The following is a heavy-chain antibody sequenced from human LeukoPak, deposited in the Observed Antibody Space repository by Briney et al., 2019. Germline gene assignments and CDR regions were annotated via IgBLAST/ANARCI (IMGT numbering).Heavy chain of an antibody. V-gene: IGHV3-74*01. D-gene: IGHD3-3*01. J-gene: IGHJ4*02. Sequence: GGSLRLSCAASGFTFSSYWMHWVRQAPGKGLEWDSRINTDGSSTTYADSVKGRFTISRDNAKSTLYLQMNSLRVEDTAVYYCAREYYDFWSGPGSWGQGTLVIVSS. CDR1: GFTFSSYW. CDR2: INTDGSST. CDR3: AREYYDFWSGPGS.